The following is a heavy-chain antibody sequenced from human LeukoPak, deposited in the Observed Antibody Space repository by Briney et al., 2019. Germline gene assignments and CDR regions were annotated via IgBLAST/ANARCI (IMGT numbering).Heavy chain of an antibody. CDR3: ARGGSSSSGPSNY. Sequence: TGGSLRLSCAASGVTFSSNSMTWVRQAPGKGLEWVSSISGGSSYIYYADSVKGRFTISRDNAKHSLYLQMNSLRAEDTAVYYCARGGSSSSGPSNYWGQGTLVSVSS. J-gene: IGHJ4*02. D-gene: IGHD6-6*01. V-gene: IGHV3-21*01. CDR2: ISGGSSYI. CDR1: GVTFSSNS.